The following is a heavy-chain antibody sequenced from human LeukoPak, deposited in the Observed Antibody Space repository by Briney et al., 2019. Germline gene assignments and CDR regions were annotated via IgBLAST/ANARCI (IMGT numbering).Heavy chain of an antibody. CDR2: IKQDGSEK. V-gene: IGHV3-7*01. D-gene: IGHD2/OR15-2a*01. Sequence: GGSLRLSCAASGFTFSSYSMNWVRQAPGKGLEWVANIKQDGSEKYYVDSVKGRFIISRDNAKNSLYLQMNSLRAEDTAVYYCARDRGTYFLGPDYWGQGTLVTVSS. CDR3: ARDRGTYFLGPDY. CDR1: GFTFSSYS. J-gene: IGHJ4*02.